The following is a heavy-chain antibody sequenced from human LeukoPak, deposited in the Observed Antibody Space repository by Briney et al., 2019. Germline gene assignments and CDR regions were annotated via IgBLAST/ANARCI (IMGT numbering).Heavy chain of an antibody. D-gene: IGHD1-26*01. Sequence: ASVKVSCKASGYTFTSYDINWVRQAPGQGLEWMGWINPNSGGTNYAQKFRGRVTMTRDTSISTAYMELSRLRSDDTAVYYCARGWDYYYYYYMDVWGKGTTVTISS. CDR1: GYTFTSYD. V-gene: IGHV1-2*02. CDR3: ARGWDYYYYYYMDV. CDR2: INPNSGGT. J-gene: IGHJ6*03.